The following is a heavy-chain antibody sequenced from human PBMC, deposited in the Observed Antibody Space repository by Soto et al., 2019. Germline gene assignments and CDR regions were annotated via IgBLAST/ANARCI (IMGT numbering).Heavy chain of an antibody. D-gene: IGHD3-3*01. V-gene: IGHV1-18*04. CDR2: ISAYNGNT. J-gene: IGHJ6*02. Sequence: ASVKVSCKASGYTFSSYVISWLLQSPLQVLDWMGWISAYNGNTNYAQKLQGRVTMTTDTSTSTAYMELRSLRSDDTAVYYCARDWVLRFLEWPWDYYYYGMDVWGQGTTVTVSS. CDR3: ARDWVLRFLEWPWDYYYYGMDV. CDR1: GYTFSSYV.